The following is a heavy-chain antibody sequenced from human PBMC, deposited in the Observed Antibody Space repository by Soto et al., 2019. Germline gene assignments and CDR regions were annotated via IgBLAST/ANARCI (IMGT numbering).Heavy chain of an antibody. Sequence: GESLKISCTGSGYSFSRSWIGWVRQMPGKGLEWMGIIYPGDSDTRYSPSFQGQKVTFSVDLSNTTAYLQWSSLKAADSAIYYCARTRPNSSGWYAHWWFDPWGQGTLVTVSS. CDR2: IYPGDSDT. CDR1: GYSFSRSW. CDR3: ARTRPNSSGWYAHWWFDP. V-gene: IGHV5-51*01. D-gene: IGHD6-19*01. J-gene: IGHJ5*02.